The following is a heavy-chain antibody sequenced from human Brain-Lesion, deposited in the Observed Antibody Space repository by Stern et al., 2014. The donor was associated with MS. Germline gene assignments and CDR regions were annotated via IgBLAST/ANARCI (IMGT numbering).Heavy chain of an antibody. CDR2: ISANGGSN. CDR3: AKGVWGSYLNAFDM. CDR1: GFRFSSYA. D-gene: IGHD3-16*02. J-gene: IGHJ3*02. V-gene: IGHV3-23*04. Sequence: EVQLVESGGGFVQPGGSLRLSCAASGFRFSSYAMSWVRQTPGKWLEWVSGISANGGSNYYADSVKGRFTISRDKSKNTLFLQMNSLRAEDTAVYYCAKGVWGSYLNAFDMWGQGTMVTVSS.